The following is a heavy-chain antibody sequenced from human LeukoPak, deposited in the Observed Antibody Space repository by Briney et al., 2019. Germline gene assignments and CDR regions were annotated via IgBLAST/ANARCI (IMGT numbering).Heavy chain of an antibody. V-gene: IGHV3-23*01. D-gene: IGHD5-24*01. CDR1: GLTFGSYA. J-gene: IGHJ4*02. CDR3: AKEGRSLQTY. CDR2: ISGSGGGT. Sequence: GGSLRLSCAASGLTFGSYALNWVRQAPGKGLEWVSRISGSGGGTYYADSVKGRFTVSRDNSNNTLYLQMNSLRVEDTAVYYCAKEGRSLQTYWGQGTLVTVSS.